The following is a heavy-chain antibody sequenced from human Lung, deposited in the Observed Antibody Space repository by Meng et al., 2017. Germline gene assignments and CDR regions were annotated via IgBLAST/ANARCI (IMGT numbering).Heavy chain of an antibody. CDR1: GSTFSNYA. J-gene: IGHJ4*02. V-gene: IGHV3-23*01. D-gene: IGHD2-8*02. CDR2: TAATDGGT. CDR3: ARGTRVSCTGVICYPFDF. Sequence: EVQLLESGGGLVQPGGSLRRSCAASGSTFSNYAMSWVRQAPEKGLEWVSATAATDGGTYHAASVRGRFTISRDNSKNTLSLQMNSLRADDTAIYYCARGTRVSCTGVICYPFDFWGQGTLVTVSS.